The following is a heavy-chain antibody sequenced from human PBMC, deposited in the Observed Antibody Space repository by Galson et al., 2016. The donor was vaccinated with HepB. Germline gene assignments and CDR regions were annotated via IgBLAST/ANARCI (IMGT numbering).Heavy chain of an antibody. J-gene: IGHJ4*02. D-gene: IGHD3-16*01. CDR1: GGSIASSDHF. Sequence: SETLSLTCTVSGGSIASSDHFWGWVRQSPGRGLEWIASLFYTGNTYYNPSLKSHVTISVDTSTNQFSLMVDSVTAADTAVYYCARRDYGGRSPFDYWGQGSLVIVSS. CDR3: ARRDYGGRSPFDY. CDR2: LFYTGNT. V-gene: IGHV4-39*07.